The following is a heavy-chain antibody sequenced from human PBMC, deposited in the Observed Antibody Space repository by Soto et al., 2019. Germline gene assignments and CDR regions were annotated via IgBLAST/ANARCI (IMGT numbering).Heavy chain of an antibody. CDR3: AKALPPQPSSKDY. D-gene: IGHD6-6*01. Sequence: PGGSLRLSCAASGFTFSSYAMIWVRQAPGKGLKWVSAISGSGGSTYYADSVKGRLTISRDNSKNTLYMQMNSLRAEDTAVYYCAKALPPQPSSKDYRCQSPLVTVSS. V-gene: IGHV3-23*01. CDR1: GFTFSSYA. J-gene: IGHJ4*02. CDR2: ISGSGGST.